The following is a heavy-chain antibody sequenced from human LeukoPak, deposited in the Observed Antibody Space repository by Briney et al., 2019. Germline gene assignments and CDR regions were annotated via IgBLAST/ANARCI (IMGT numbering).Heavy chain of an antibody. Sequence: GGSLRLSCAASGFTFSNYAMSWVRQAPGKGLAWVSGISGSAANTHYAESVKGRFTISRDNSKNTLYLQMNSLRAEDTAVYYCAKDQTRIAAAAPFDYWGQGTLVTVSS. J-gene: IGHJ4*02. D-gene: IGHD6-13*01. V-gene: IGHV3-23*01. CDR2: ISGSAANT. CDR3: AKDQTRIAAAAPFDY. CDR1: GFTFSNYA.